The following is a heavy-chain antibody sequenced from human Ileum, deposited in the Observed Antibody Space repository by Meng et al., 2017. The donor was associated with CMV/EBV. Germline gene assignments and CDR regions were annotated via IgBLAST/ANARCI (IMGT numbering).Heavy chain of an antibody. J-gene: IGHJ5*02. CDR3: ARDPGCDDPRCYGSGWDL. Sequence: ASVKVSCKASGYSFTDYYMHWLRRAPGQGLEWIGWINLDTYDTQYAQKFQGRVTLNRDTSINTAYMELSRLTHEDTTVYYCARDPGCDDPRCYGSGWDLWGQGTLVTVSS. D-gene: IGHD2-2*01. V-gene: IGHV1-2*02. CDR1: GYSFTDYY. CDR2: INLDTYDT.